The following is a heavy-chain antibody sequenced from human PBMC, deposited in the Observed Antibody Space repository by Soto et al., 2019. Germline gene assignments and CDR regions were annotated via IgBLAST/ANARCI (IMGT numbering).Heavy chain of an antibody. Sequence: PSETLSLTCSVSGDSVTSHYLTWIRQSPEMGLEWIGDMNHSGSTNYNPSLKSRVTISVDTSKNQFSLKLSSVTAADTAVYYCARREPYDSSGYLVYFDYWGQGTLVTVSS. CDR3: ARREPYDSSGYLVYFDY. V-gene: IGHV4-34*01. J-gene: IGHJ4*02. CDR2: MNHSGST. CDR1: GDSVTSHY. D-gene: IGHD3-22*01.